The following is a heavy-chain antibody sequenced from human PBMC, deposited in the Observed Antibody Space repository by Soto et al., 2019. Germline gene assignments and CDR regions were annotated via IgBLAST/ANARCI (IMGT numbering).Heavy chain of an antibody. V-gene: IGHV4-61*01. Sequence: SETLSLTCTVSGGPVSSGSYYWSWIRQPPGKGLEWIGYIYYSGSTNYNPSLKSRVTISVDTSKNQFSLKLSSVTAADTAVYYCARQYPYGGYYFDYWGQGTLVTVSS. J-gene: IGHJ4*02. CDR1: GGPVSSGSYY. CDR2: IYYSGST. CDR3: ARQYPYGGYYFDY. D-gene: IGHD5-12*01.